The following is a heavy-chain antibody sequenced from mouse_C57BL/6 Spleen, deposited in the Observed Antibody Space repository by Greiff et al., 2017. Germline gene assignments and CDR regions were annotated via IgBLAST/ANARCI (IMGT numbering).Heavy chain of an antibody. J-gene: IGHJ2*01. Sequence: QVQLQQPGAELVMPGASVKLSCKASGYTFTSYWMHWVKQRPGQGLEWIGELDPSDSYTNYNQKFKGKYTLTVDKSSSTAYMQLSSLTSEDSAVYYCARLRDGGYYFDYWGQGTTLTVSS. CDR3: ARLRDGGYYFDY. CDR1: GYTFTSYW. CDR2: LDPSDSYT. V-gene: IGHV1-69*01. D-gene: IGHD3-3*01.